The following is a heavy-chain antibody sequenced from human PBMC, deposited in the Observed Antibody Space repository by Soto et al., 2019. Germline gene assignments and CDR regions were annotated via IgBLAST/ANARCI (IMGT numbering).Heavy chain of an antibody. V-gene: IGHV3-48*02. CDR3: AGHSYDRADGMDV. CDR2: ISSSSSTI. Sequence: PGGSLRLSCAASGFTFSTYSMNWVRQAPGKGLEWVSYISSSSSTIFYADSVKGRFTISRDNVKNSLYLQLNSLRDEDTAVYYCAGHSYDRADGMDVWGQGTTVTAP. J-gene: IGHJ6*02. D-gene: IGHD3-22*01. CDR1: GFTFSTYS.